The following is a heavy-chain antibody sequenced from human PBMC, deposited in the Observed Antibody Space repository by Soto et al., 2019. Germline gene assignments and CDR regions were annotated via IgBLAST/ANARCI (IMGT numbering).Heavy chain of an antibody. CDR2: IYWDDDK. J-gene: IGHJ4*02. D-gene: IGHD5-18*01. Sequence: VSGPTLVNPTQTLTLTCTFSGFSLSTSGVGVGWIRQPPGKALEWLGIIYWDDDKRYRPSLKSRLTITKDTSKNQLVLTMTNMDPVDTATYYCAHLPWKQVWPRAPVVYWGQGTPVTVSS. V-gene: IGHV2-5*02. CDR1: GFSLSTSGVG. CDR3: AHLPWKQVWPRAPVVY.